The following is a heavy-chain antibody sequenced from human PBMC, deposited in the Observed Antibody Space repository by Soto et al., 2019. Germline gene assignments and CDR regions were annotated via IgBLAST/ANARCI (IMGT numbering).Heavy chain of an antibody. J-gene: IGHJ6*02. CDR1: GFTFSSYS. CDR3: ARDLYSPPQSYYYGMDV. Sequence: PGGSLRLSCAASGFTFSSYSMNWVRQAPGKGLEWASSISSSSSYIYYADSVKGRFTISRDNAKNSLYLQMNSLRAEDTAVYYCARDLYSPPQSYYYGMDVWGQGTTVTVSS. D-gene: IGHD5-18*01. CDR2: ISSSSSYI. V-gene: IGHV3-21*01.